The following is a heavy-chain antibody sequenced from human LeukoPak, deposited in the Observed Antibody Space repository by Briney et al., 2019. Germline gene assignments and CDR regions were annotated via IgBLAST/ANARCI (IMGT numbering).Heavy chain of an antibody. CDR3: ARDIVVVPAAIGYGMDV. Sequence: PSETLSLTWTVSGGSISSGDYYWSWIRQPPGKGLEWIGYIYYSGSTYYNPSLKSRATISVDTSKNQFSLKLSSVTAADTAVYYCARDIVVVPAAIGYGMDVWGQGTTVTVSS. J-gene: IGHJ6*02. CDR2: IYYSGST. D-gene: IGHD2-2*01. V-gene: IGHV4-30-4*01. CDR1: GGSISSGDYY.